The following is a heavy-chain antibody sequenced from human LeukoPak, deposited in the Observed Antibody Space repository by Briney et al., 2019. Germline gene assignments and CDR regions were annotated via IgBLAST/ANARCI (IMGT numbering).Heavy chain of an antibody. J-gene: IGHJ4*02. CDR1: GYTFTGYY. CDR3: VGGGTRDKLDY. D-gene: IGHD1-14*01. CDR2: INPNSGGT. Sequence: ASVKVSCKASGYTFTGYYMHWVRQAPGQGLEWMGRINPNSGGTNYAQKFQGRVTMTRDTSISTAYMELSRLRSDDTAVDDCVGGGTRDKLDYWGQGTLVTVSS. V-gene: IGHV1-2*06.